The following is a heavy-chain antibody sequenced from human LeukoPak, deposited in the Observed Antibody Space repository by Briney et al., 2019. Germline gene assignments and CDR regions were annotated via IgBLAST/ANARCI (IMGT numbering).Heavy chain of an antibody. J-gene: IGHJ5*02. D-gene: IGHD2-21*01. CDR3: TKEGPVNAIGDL. CDR2: ISDDGYIS. CDR1: GFTFSTYA. V-gene: IGHV3-23*01. Sequence: GGSLRLSCAASGFTFSTYAFSWFRQAPGKGLGWFSAISDDGYISYYADSVRGRFTISRENSKNTLYLQISSLRADDTAVYYCTKEGPVNAIGDLWGQGTLVTVSS.